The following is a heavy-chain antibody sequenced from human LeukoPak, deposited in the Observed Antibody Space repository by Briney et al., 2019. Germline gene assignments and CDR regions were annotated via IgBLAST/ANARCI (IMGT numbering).Heavy chain of an antibody. Sequence: SSETLSLTCTVSGGSISSGSYYWSWIRQPAGKGLEWIGRIYTSGSTNYNPSLKSRVTISVDTSKNQFSLKLSSVTAADTAVYYCATSGYCSGGSCSPSDLDLGSFDPWGQGTLVTVSS. CDR3: ATSGYCSGGSCSPSDLDLGSFDP. CDR2: IYTSGST. V-gene: IGHV4-61*02. CDR1: GGSISSGSYY. J-gene: IGHJ5*02. D-gene: IGHD2-15*01.